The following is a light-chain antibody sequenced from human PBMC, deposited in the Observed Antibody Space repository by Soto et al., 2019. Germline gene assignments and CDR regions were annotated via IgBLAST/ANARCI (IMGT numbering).Light chain of an antibody. V-gene: IGLV2-14*01. CDR2: EVS. CDR3: SSYTSSSTRV. CDR1: RSDVGGYNY. Sequence: ALTQPASVSGSPGQSITISCTGTRSDVGGYNYVSWYQQHPGKAPKLMIYEVSNRPSGVSNRFSGSKSGNTASLTISGLQAEDEADYYCSSYTSSSTRVFGGGTQLTVL. J-gene: IGLJ3*02.